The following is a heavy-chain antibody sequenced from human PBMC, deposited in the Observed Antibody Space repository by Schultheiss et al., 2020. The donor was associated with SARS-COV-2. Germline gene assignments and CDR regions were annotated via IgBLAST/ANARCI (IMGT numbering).Heavy chain of an antibody. V-gene: IGHV1-69*13. CDR3: ARGGDYYYGMDV. D-gene: IGHD3-10*01. J-gene: IGHJ6*02. CDR1: GGTFSSYA. CDR2: IIPIFGTA. Sequence: SVKVSCKASGGTFSSYAISWVRQAPGQGLEWMGGIIPIFGTANYAQKFQGRVSITADESTSTAYMELSSLRSEDTAVYYCARGGDYYYGMDVWGQGTTVTVSS.